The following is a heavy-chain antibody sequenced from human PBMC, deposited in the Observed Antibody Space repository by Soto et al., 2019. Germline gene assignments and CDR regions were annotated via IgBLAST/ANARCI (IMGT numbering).Heavy chain of an antibody. D-gene: IGHD3-3*01. CDR1: GYTFTTYD. V-gene: IGHV1-8*01. J-gene: IGHJ6*02. CDR2: MDPNSGST. Sequence: ASVKVSCKASGYTFTTYDINWVRQAPGQGLEWLGWMDPNSGSTGYAQNFQGRITMTRNISRNTAHMELSSLQSEDTAVHYCARERKFDFWRKGLDVWGQGTTVTVSS. CDR3: ARERKFDFWRKGLDV.